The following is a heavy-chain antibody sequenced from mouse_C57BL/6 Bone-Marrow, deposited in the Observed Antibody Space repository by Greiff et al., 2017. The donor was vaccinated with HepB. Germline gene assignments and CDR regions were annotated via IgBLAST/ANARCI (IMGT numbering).Heavy chain of an antibody. Sequence: QVQLQQPGAELVRPGSSVKLSCKASGYTFTSYWMHWVKQRPIQGLEWIGNIDYSDSETNYNKKFKNKATLTVDKSSSTAYMQLSSLTSEDSAVYYCTREEAHSYAMDYWCQGTSVTVSS. CDR3: TREEAHSYAMDY. CDR2: IDYSDSET. CDR1: GYTFTSYW. D-gene: IGHD1-3*01. J-gene: IGHJ4*01. V-gene: IGHV1-52*01.